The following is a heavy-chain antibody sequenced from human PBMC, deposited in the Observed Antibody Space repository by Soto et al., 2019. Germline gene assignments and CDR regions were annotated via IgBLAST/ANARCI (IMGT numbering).Heavy chain of an antibody. CDR2: ISARGDTS. J-gene: IGHJ4*02. D-gene: IGHD1-26*01. Sequence: PGGSLRLSCVVSGFRFSSYAMSWVRQAPGKALEWVSAISARGDTSYYQDSVKGRFTISRDNSKNTLYLQMNSLGIEDTAVYYCARDLARPVFDYWGQGTLVTVSS. V-gene: IGHV3-23*01. CDR1: GFRFSSYA. CDR3: ARDLARPVFDY.